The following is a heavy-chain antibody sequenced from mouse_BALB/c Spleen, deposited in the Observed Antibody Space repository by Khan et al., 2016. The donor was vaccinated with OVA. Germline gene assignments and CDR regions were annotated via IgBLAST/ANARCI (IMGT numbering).Heavy chain of an antibody. CDR3: AGWFTY. CDR1: GYSITSDYA. CDR2: ISYSGST. J-gene: IGHJ3*01. Sequence: EVKLLESGPGLVKPSQSLYLTCNVTGYSITSDYAWNWMRQFPGNKLEWMGYISYSGSTTYNPSLKSRISITRDTSKNQSFLQLNSVTTEDTATYYCAGWFTYWGQGTLVTVSA. V-gene: IGHV3-2*02.